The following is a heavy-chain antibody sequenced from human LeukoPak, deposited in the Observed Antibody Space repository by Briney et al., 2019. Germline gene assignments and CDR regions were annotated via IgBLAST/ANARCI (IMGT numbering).Heavy chain of an antibody. V-gene: IGHV1-18*01. J-gene: IGHJ4*02. Sequence: ASVKVSRKASAYTFTSYTISWVRQAPGQGLEWMGWISPYNGNTDFAQKLQGRVTMTTDTSTNTAYMELRSLRFDDTAVYYCARADTNGWEIDYWGQGTLVTVSS. D-gene: IGHD6-19*01. CDR2: ISPYNGNT. CDR3: ARADTNGWEIDY. CDR1: AYTFTSYT.